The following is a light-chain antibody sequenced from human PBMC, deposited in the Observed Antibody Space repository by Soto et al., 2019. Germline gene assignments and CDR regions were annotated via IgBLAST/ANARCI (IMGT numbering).Light chain of an antibody. J-gene: IGKJ1*01. CDR1: QSISSW. Sequence: DIPMTQSPSTLSASVGDRVTITCRASQSISSWLAWYQQKPGKAPKLLIYDASSLESGVPSRFSGSGSGTEFTLTISSLQTDDFATYYCHQLGTFGQGTKVEIK. CDR3: HQLGT. V-gene: IGKV1-5*01. CDR2: DAS.